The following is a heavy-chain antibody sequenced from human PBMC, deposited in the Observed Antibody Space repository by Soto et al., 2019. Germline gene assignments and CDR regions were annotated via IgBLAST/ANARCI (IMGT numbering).Heavy chain of an antibody. V-gene: IGHV1-18*04. D-gene: IGHD3-22*01. CDR3: ARDKFYYDRSGGWGIDY. CDR1: GYTFTSYG. Sequence: SVKVSCKASGYTFTSYGFSWVRQAPGQGLEWMGWISAYNGNRNYAQKLQGRVTMTTHTSTSTAYMELRSLRSDDTAVYYCARDKFYYDRSGGWGIDYWGQGTLVTVSS. CDR2: ISAYNGNR. J-gene: IGHJ4*02.